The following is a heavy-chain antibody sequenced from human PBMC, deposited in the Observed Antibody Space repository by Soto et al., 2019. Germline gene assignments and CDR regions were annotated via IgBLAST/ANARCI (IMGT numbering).Heavy chain of an antibody. Sequence: QVQLQESGPGLVKPSETLSLTCTVSGGSVSSGSYYWSWIRQPPGKGLEWIGYIYYSGSTNYNPSLKSRVTISVDTSKNQFSLKLSSVTAADTAVYYCASRDSSGYYWDFQHWGKGTLVTVSS. CDR3: ASRDSSGYYWDFQH. V-gene: IGHV4-61*01. CDR2: IYYSGST. D-gene: IGHD3-22*01. J-gene: IGHJ1*01. CDR1: GGSVSSGSYY.